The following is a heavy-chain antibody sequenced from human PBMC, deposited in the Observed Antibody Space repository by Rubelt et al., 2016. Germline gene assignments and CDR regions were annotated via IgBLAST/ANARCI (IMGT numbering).Heavy chain of an antibody. V-gene: IGHV1-18*01. CDR2: ISGYNGNT. Sequence: QVQLVQSGAEVKKPGASVKVSCKASGSTFTRNGFSWVRQAPGQGLEWMGWISGYNGNTHYAQKFQGRVTMATDPSTTTAYMELRSRRSDDTAVYYCARTGLDCKNGVCYDYWGQGTLVIVSS. CDR3: ARTGLDCKNGVCYDY. D-gene: IGHD2-8*01. J-gene: IGHJ4*02. CDR1: GSTFTRNG.